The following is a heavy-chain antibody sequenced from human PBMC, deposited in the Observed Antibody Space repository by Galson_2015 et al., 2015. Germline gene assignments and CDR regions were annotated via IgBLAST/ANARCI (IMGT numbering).Heavy chain of an antibody. V-gene: IGHV1-69*13. D-gene: IGHD2-2*01. CDR2: IIPIFGTA. J-gene: IGHJ5*02. Sequence: SVKVSCKASGGTFSSYAISWVRQAPGQGLEWMGGIIPIFGTANYAQKFQGRVTITADESTSTAYMELSSLRSEDTAVYYCARRGYCSSTSCYSKAPFDPWGQGTLVTVSS. CDR3: ARRGYCSSTSCYSKAPFDP. CDR1: GGTFSSYA.